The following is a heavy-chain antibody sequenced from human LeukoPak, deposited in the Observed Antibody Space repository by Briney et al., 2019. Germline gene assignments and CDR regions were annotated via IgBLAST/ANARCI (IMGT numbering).Heavy chain of an antibody. J-gene: IGHJ4*02. CDR3: AGGPPSWYFDY. Sequence: SVKVSCKASGGTFSSYAISWVRQAPGQGLEWMGRIIPIFGTANYAQKFQGRVTITTDESTSTAYMELSSLRSEDTAVYYCAGGPPSWYFDYWGQGTLVTVSS. CDR1: GGTFSSYA. V-gene: IGHV1-69*05. D-gene: IGHD3-10*01. CDR2: IIPIFGTA.